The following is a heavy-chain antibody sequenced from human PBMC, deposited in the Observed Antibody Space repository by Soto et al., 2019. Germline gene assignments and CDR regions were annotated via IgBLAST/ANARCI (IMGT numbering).Heavy chain of an antibody. CDR1: GFSLSTSGVG. J-gene: IGHJ4*02. D-gene: IGHD6-19*01. V-gene: IGHV2-5*05. CDR2: IYWDDDK. Sequence: GSGPTLVNPTQTLTLTCTFSGFSLSTSGVGVGWIRQPPGKALECLAIIYWDDDKRYDPSLRSRLTITKDSPKNQVVLSMTNMDPVDTGTYHCAHFDGSGWYGLDYWGLGTRVTVSS. CDR3: AHFDGSGWYGLDY.